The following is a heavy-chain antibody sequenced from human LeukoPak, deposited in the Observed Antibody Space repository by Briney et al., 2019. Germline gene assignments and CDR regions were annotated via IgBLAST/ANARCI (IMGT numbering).Heavy chain of an antibody. J-gene: IGHJ4*02. CDR3: AVTYYYDSSGYFDY. CDR2: INHSGST. D-gene: IGHD3-22*01. V-gene: IGHV4-34*01. Sequence: PSETLSLTCAVYGGSFSGYYWSWIRQPPGKGLEWIGEINHSGSTNYNPSLKSRVTISVDTSKNQFSLKLSSVTAADTAVYYCAVTYYYDSSGYFDYWGQGTLVTVSS. CDR1: GGSFSGYY.